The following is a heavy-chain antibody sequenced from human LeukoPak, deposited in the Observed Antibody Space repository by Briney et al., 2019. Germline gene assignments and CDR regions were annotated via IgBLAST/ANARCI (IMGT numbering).Heavy chain of an antibody. V-gene: IGHV1-2*02. CDR3: SSIYRADDFDY. Sequence: GASVKVSCKASGYTFTDYYIHWVRQVPGQGLEWMGWINPTSGDTTYAQNFQGRVTMTRDTSISTAYMELNSLRSDDTALYYCSSIYRADDFDYWGQGTLVTVSS. D-gene: IGHD3-3*01. CDR2: INPTSGDT. CDR1: GYTFTDYY. J-gene: IGHJ4*02.